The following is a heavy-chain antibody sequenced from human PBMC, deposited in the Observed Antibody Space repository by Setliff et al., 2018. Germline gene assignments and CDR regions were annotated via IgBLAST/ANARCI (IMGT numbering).Heavy chain of an antibody. CDR2: IYTSWST. V-gene: IGHV4-61*09. D-gene: IGHD3-3*01. CDR1: GDSISSRRNY. CDR3: ARMSGFQYIDV. Sequence: TLSLTCTVSGDSISSRRNYWGWFRQPAGKELEWIGQIYTSWSTNYNPSHKSRVTISLDTSKNQFSLSLTSVTAEDTAVYYCARMSGFQYIDVWDKGTTVTVSS. J-gene: IGHJ6*03.